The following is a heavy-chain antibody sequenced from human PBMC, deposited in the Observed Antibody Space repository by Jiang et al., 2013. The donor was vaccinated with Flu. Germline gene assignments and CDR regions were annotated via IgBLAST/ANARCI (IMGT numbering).Heavy chain of an antibody. CDR2: ISSSSSTI. Sequence: YISSSSSTIYYADSVKGRFTISRDNAKNSLYLQMNSLRAEDTAVYYCAREGHDYGDHEAWFDPWGQGTLVTVSS. CDR3: AREGHDYGDHEAWFDP. D-gene: IGHD4-17*01. V-gene: IGHV3-48*01. J-gene: IGHJ5*02.